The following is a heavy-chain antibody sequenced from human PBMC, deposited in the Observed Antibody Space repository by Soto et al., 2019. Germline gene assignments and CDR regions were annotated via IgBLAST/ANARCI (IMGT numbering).Heavy chain of an antibody. Sequence: LRLSCAASGFTFSSYWMHWVRQAPGKGLVWVSRINSDGSSTSYADSVKGRFTISRDNAKNTLYLQMNSLRAEDTAVYYCATNTAMVSLNNWFDPWGQGTLVTVSS. D-gene: IGHD5-18*01. CDR2: INSDGSST. V-gene: IGHV3-74*01. CDR1: GFTFSSYW. CDR3: ATNTAMVSLNNWFDP. J-gene: IGHJ5*02.